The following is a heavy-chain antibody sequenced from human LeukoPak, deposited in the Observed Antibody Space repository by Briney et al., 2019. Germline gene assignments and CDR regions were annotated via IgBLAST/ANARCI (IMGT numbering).Heavy chain of an antibody. Sequence: SETLSLTCTVSGGSISSSSYYWGWIRQPPGKGLEWIGYIYYSGSTNYNPSLKSRVTISVDTSKNQFSLKLSSVTAADTAVYYCARDRSSSWYGWFDPWGQGTLVTVSS. CDR2: IYYSGST. CDR1: GGSISSSSYY. J-gene: IGHJ5*02. CDR3: ARDRSSSWYGWFDP. D-gene: IGHD6-13*01. V-gene: IGHV4-61*01.